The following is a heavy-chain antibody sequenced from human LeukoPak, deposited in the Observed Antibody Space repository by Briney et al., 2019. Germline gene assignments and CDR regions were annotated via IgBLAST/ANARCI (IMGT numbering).Heavy chain of an antibody. J-gene: IGHJ2*01. Sequence: SGGSLRLSCAASGFTFSIYDMHWVRQARGEGLEWVSSIGTTADTHYPASVKGRFIISRENAKNSLYLEMNSLTVGDTAVYYCARDRAVAARFAENWSFDLWGRGTLVTVSS. CDR1: GFTFSIYD. CDR2: IGTTADT. V-gene: IGHV3-13*01. CDR3: ARDRAVAARFAENWSFDL. D-gene: IGHD6-19*01.